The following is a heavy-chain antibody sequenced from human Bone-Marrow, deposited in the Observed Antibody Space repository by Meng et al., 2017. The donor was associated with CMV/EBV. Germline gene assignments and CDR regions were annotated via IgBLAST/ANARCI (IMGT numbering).Heavy chain of an antibody. V-gene: IGHV3-23*01. CDR2: VEGRGGPT. CDR1: RRCA. J-gene: IGHJ4*02. Sequence: RRCAVSWVGEAAGKGMEWVGLVEGRGGPTSYAESVRGGFTMSRENYKSTLYLQMNGLRADDTAVYSCAKMWGSGTYFNFFDFWGRGTLVTVSS. CDR3: AKMWGSGTYFNFFDF. D-gene: IGHD3-10*01.